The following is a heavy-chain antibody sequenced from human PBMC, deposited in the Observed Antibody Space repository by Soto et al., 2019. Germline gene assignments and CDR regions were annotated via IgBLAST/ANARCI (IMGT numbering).Heavy chain of an antibody. CDR2: INHSGST. J-gene: IGHJ2*01. CDR3: ARVGHIVVVTGGWYFDL. CDR1: GGSFSGYY. V-gene: IGHV4-34*01. Sequence: PSETLSLTCAVYGGSFSGYYWSWIRQPPGKGLEWIGEINHSGSTNYNPSLKSRVTISVDTSKNQFSLKLSSVTAADTAVYYCARVGHIVVVTGGWYFDLWGRGTLVTVSS. D-gene: IGHD2-21*02.